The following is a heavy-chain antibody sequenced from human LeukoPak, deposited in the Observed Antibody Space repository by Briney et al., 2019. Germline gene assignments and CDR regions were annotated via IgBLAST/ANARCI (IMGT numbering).Heavy chain of an antibody. V-gene: IGHV3-21*01. Sequence: GGSLRLSCAASGFTFSSFSMNWVRQAPGKGLEWVSSISSSSSYIYYADSVKGRFTISRDNAKNSLYLEMNSLRAEDTAVYYCARERAYWVRGVGWFDPWGQGTLVTVSS. CDR2: ISSSSSYI. CDR3: ARERAYWVRGVGWFDP. CDR1: GFTFSSFS. J-gene: IGHJ5*01. D-gene: IGHD3-10*01.